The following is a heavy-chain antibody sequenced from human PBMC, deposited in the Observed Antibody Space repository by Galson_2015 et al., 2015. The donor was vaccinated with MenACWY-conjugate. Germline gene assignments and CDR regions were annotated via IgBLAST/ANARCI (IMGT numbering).Heavy chain of an antibody. Sequence: LRLSCAASGFPFRSYSVNWVRQAPGGGLEGVSYISSSSSTIYYADSVKGRFTISRDNAKNSLYLQMNSLRAEDAAVYYCARDESPPTPLDYWGQGTLVTVSS. V-gene: IGHV3-48*04. CDR2: ISSSSSTI. CDR3: ARDESPPTPLDY. CDR1: GFPFRSYS. J-gene: IGHJ4*02.